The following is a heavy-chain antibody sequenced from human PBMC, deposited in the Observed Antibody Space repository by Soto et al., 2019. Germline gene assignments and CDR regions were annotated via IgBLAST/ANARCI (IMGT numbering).Heavy chain of an antibody. V-gene: IGHV1-69*13. CDR1: GGSFRSYA. CDR2: IIPAFGTA. Sequence: GASVKVSCKASGGSFRSYAFNWVRQAPGQGLEWMGGIIPAFGTANYAQKFQGRVTITADESTSTAYMELSSLRSEDTAVYYCARAPGVRNYYFDYWGQGTLVTVSS. CDR3: ARAPGVRNYYFDY. D-gene: IGHD3-10*01. J-gene: IGHJ4*02.